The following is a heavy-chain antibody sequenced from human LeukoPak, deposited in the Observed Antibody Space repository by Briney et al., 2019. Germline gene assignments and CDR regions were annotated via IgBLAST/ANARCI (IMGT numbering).Heavy chain of an antibody. CDR1: GFTFSSYA. J-gene: IGHJ4*02. Sequence: GGSLRLSSAASGFTFSSYAMTWVRQAPDKGLEWVSAISGSDGSTYYADSVKGRFTISRDDSQNTLYLQMNSLSAEDTAVYYCAKVETSGGANCYALDYWGQGTLVTVSS. D-gene: IGHD2-2*01. CDR3: AKVETSGGANCYALDY. CDR2: ISGSDGST. V-gene: IGHV3-23*01.